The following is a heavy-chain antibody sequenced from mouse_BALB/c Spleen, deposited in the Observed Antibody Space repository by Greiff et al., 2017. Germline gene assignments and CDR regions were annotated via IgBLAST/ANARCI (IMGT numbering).Heavy chain of an antibody. CDR2: ISSGSSTI. D-gene: IGHD1-2*01. CDR3: ARSDYYGYGDDY. J-gene: IGHJ2*01. V-gene: IGHV5-17*02. Sequence: DVHLVESGGGLVQPGGSRKLSCAASGFTFSSFGMHWVRQAPEKGLEWVAYISSGSSTIYYADTVKGRFTISRDNPKNTLFLQMTSLRSEDTAMYYCARSDYYGYGDDYWGQGTTLTVSS. CDR1: GFTFSSFG.